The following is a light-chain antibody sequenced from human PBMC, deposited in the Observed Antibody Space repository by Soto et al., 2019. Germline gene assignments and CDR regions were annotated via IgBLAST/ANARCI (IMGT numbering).Light chain of an antibody. Sequence: EIVLTQSPGTLSLSPGERGTLSCRASQRFGSSNLAWYQQKPGQAPRLLIYSTSSRATGIPDRFSGSGSETDFTLTISRLEPEDFAVYYCQQYGNSPWTFGQGTKVEIK. CDR3: QQYGNSPWT. V-gene: IGKV3-20*01. CDR2: STS. J-gene: IGKJ1*01. CDR1: QRFGSSN.